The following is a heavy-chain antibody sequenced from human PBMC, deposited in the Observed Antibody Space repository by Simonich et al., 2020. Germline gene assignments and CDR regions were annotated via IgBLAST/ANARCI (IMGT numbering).Heavy chain of an antibody. CDR2: IRYDGSNK. D-gene: IGHD6-13*01. J-gene: IGHJ4*02. Sequence: QVQLVESGGGVVQPGRSLRLSCAASGFTFSSYGMHWVRQAPGKGREWVAVIRYDGSNKYYADSVKGRFTISRDNSKNTPYLQMNSLRAEDTAVYYCARERAAAGEAFDYWGQGTLVTVSS. V-gene: IGHV3-33*01. CDR1: GFTFSSYG. CDR3: ARERAAAGEAFDY.